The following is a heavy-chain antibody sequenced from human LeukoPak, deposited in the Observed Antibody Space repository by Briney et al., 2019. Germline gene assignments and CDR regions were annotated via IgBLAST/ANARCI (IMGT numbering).Heavy chain of an antibody. D-gene: IGHD5-18*01. CDR2: IFYTGST. J-gene: IGHJ4*02. CDR1: GYSISSGYY. Sequence: PSETLSLTCTVSGYSISSGYYWSWIRQPPGKGLEWIGYIFYTGSTNYNPSLESRVTISVDTSRNQFSLKLSSVTAADTAVYYCARASGGNSYGSHDYWGQGILVTVSS. V-gene: IGHV4-61*01. CDR3: ARASGGNSYGSHDY.